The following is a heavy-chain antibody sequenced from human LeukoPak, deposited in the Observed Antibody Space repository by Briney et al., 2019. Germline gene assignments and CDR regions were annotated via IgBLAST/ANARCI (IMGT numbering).Heavy chain of an antibody. CDR2: TYYTGST. D-gene: IGHD6-13*01. Sequence: AETLSLTCTVSSGSISGFYWSWIRQPPGKGLEWIGYTYYTGSTNYNPSLRSRVTISVDTSKNQFSLRLSSVTAADTAVYYCARQIASAGTAGFDFWGQGALVTVSS. CDR3: ARQIASAGTAGFDF. V-gene: IGHV4-59*08. CDR1: SGSISGFY. J-gene: IGHJ4*02.